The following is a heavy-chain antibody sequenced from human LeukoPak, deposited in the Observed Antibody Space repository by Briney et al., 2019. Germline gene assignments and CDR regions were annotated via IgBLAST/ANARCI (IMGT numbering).Heavy chain of an antibody. CDR2: ISSSGSTI. Sequence: PGGSLRLSCAASGFTFSSYEMNWVRQAPGKGLEWVSYISSSGSTIYYADSVKGRFTISRDNSRNTVSLQLNNLRIEDTALYYCAKTSLSDPSGHYYYMDVWGKGTTVTVSS. CDR1: GFTFSSYE. V-gene: IGHV3-48*03. D-gene: IGHD3-3*01. J-gene: IGHJ6*03. CDR3: AKTSLSDPSGHYYYMDV.